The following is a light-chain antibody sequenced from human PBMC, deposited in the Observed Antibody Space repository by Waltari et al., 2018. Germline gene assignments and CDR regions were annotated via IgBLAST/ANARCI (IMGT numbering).Light chain of an antibody. J-gene: IGKJ4*01. CDR2: AFS. V-gene: IGKV3-15*01. CDR3: QQYNKWPPT. CDR1: ESVNSD. Sequence: EVLLTQSPVTLSVSPGEPATLSCRASESVNSDLAWYYQKPGQAPRLLMYAFSARATGVPVRFTGSGFDTDFTLTISSLQSEDLGIYHCQQYNKWPPTFGGGTKVEIK.